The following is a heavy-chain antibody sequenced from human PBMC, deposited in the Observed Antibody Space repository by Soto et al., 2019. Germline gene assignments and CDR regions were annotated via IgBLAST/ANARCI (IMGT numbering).Heavy chain of an antibody. Sequence: EVQLVESGGGLVQPGGSLRLSCAASGFTFTTYSMNWVRQAPGKGLEWVSYISSSSSTTYYADSVKGRFTISRDNAKNSLYLQMNSLRHEDTPVYYCARDAGSWGYWGQGTLLTVSS. CDR3: ARDAGSWGY. D-gene: IGHD3-10*01. CDR2: ISSSSSTT. J-gene: IGHJ4*02. CDR1: GFTFTTYS. V-gene: IGHV3-48*02.